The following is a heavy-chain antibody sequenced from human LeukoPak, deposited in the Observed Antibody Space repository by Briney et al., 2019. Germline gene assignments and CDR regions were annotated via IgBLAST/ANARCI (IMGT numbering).Heavy chain of an antibody. J-gene: IGHJ5*02. CDR3: AKSRLVVPAAIREFDP. Sequence: GGSLRLSCAASGFTFNNYAMSWIRQAPGKGPEWVSAVTGSGGDTYYADSVKGRFTISRDNSKNTLYLQMNSLRAEDTAVYYCAKSRLVVPAAIREFDPWGQGTLVTVSS. V-gene: IGHV3-23*01. D-gene: IGHD2-2*02. CDR1: GFTFNNYA. CDR2: VTGSGGDT.